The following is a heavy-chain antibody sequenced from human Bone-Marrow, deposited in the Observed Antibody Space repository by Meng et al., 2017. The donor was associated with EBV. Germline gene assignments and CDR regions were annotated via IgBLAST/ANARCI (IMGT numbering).Heavy chain of an antibody. J-gene: IGHJ4*02. CDR1: GGSISSSNW. V-gene: IGHV4-4*02. CDR3: LLQVQDDDY. Sequence: QGQHEGAAPGLVRLSGTLSLTCAGSGGSISSSNWWSWVRQPPGKGLEWIGEIYHSGSTNYNPSLKSRVTISVDKSKNQFSLKLSSVTAADTAVYYCLLQVQDDDYWGQGTLVTVSS. CDR2: IYHSGST. D-gene: IGHD1-1*01.